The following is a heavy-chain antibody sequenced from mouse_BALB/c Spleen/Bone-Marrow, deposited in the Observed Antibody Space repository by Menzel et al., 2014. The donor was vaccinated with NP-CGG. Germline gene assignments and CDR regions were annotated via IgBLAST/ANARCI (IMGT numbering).Heavy chain of an antibody. CDR1: GFTFSDYY. J-gene: IGHJ3*01. D-gene: IGHD2-4*01. CDR2: ISNGGGST. CDR3: ARHNYDETWFAY. Sequence: EVKLQESGGGLVQPGGSLKLSCATSGFTFSDYYMYWVRQTPEKRLEWVAYISNGGGSTYCPDTVKGRFTISRDNAKNTLYLQMSRLKSEDTAMYYCARHNYDETWFAYWGQGTLVTVSA. V-gene: IGHV5-12*02.